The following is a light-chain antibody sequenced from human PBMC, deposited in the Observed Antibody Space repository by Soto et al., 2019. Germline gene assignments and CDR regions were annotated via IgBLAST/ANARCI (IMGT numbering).Light chain of an antibody. CDR2: DAS. J-gene: IGKJ1*01. CDR1: QSVSSY. CDR3: QQRSNWPRT. V-gene: IGKV3-11*01. Sequence: EIVLTQSPATLSLSPGERATLSCRASQSVSSYLAWYQHKPGQAPRLLIYDASNRATGIPARFSGSGSGTEFTLTIRSLEPEDFAVYYCQQRSNWPRTFGQGSKVEI.